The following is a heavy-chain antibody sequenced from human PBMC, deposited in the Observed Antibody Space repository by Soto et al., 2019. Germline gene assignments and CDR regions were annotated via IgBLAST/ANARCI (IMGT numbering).Heavy chain of an antibody. CDR2: IYHSGST. V-gene: IGHV4-30-2*01. CDR1: GGSISSGGYS. Sequence: QLQLQESSSGLVKPSQTLSLTCAVSGGSISSGGYSWSWIRQPPGKGLEWIGYIYHSGSTYYNPSLKSRVTISVDRSKNQFSLKLSSVTAADTAVYYCARGGRYCSGGSCYPNWFDPWGQGTLVTVSS. CDR3: ARGGRYCSGGSCYPNWFDP. J-gene: IGHJ5*02. D-gene: IGHD2-15*01.